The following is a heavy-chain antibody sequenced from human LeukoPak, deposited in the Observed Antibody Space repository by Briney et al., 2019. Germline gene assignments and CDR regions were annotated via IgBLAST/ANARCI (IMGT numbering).Heavy chain of an antibody. D-gene: IGHD1-26*01. CDR3: ARDLEWGAFDY. J-gene: IGHJ4*02. CDR2: IYTSGST. Sequence: SQTLSLTCTVSGGSISSGNYYWSWIRQPAGKGLEWIGRIYTSGSTNYSPSLKSRVTISVDTSKNQFSLKLTSVTAADTAVYYCARDLEWGAFDYWGQGTLVTVSS. CDR1: GGSISSGNYY. V-gene: IGHV4-61*02.